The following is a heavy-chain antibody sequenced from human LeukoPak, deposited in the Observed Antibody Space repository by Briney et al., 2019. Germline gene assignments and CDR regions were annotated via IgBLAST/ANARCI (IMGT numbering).Heavy chain of an antibody. D-gene: IGHD4-17*01. CDR2: IYHSGST. CDR1: GYSISSGYY. J-gene: IGHJ4*02. V-gene: IGHV4-38-2*02. CDR3: ARGDYGDCSFDY. Sequence: PETLSLTCTVSGYSISSGYYWGWIRQPPGKGLEWIGSIYHSGSTYYNPSLKSRVTISVDTSKNQFSLKPSSVTAADTAVYYCARGDYGDCSFDYWGQGTLVTVSS.